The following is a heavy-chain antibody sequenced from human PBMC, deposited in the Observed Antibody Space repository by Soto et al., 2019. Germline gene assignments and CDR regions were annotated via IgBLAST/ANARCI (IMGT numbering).Heavy chain of an antibody. V-gene: IGHV2-5*02. CDR3: AHRRSTYYYDSTFDP. Sequence: QITLKESGPTLVKPTQTLTLTCTFSGFSLSTSGVGVGWIRQPPGKALEWLALIYWDDDKRYSPSLKSRLTITKDTSNNQVVLTMTNRDPVDTATYYGAHRRSTYYYDSTFDPWGQGTLVTVSS. CDR2: IYWDDDK. J-gene: IGHJ5*02. CDR1: GFSLSTSGVG. D-gene: IGHD3-22*01.